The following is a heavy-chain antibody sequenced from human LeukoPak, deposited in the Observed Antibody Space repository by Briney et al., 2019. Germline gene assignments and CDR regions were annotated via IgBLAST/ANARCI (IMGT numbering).Heavy chain of an antibody. CDR2: IIPIFGTA. CDR1: GGTFSSYA. CDR3: SRGDGYNQIDY. D-gene: IGHD5-24*01. Sequence: GASVKVSCKASGGTFSSYAISWVRQAPGQGLEWMGRIIPIFGTANYAQKFQGRVTITTDESTSTAYMELSSLRSEDTAVYYCSRGDGYNQIDYWGQGTLVTVSS. V-gene: IGHV1-69*05. J-gene: IGHJ4*02.